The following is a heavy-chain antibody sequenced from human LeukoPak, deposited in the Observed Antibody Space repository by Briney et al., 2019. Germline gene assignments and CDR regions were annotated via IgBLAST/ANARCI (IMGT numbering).Heavy chain of an antibody. J-gene: IGHJ5*02. CDR3: ARAGRWLRKLKSGDWFDP. D-gene: IGHD5-24*01. CDR2: IIPIFGTA. CDR1: GGTFSSYA. V-gene: IGHV1-69*05. Sequence: SVKVSCKASGGTFSSYAIGWVRQAPGQGLEWMGGIIPIFGTANYAQKFQGRVTITTDESTSTAYMELSSLRSEDTAVYYCARAGRWLRKLKSGDWFDPWGQGTLVTVSS.